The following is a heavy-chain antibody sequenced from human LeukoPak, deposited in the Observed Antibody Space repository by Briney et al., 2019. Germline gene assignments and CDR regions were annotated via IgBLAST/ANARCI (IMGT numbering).Heavy chain of an antibody. D-gene: IGHD4-23*01. CDR3: ARVKRAAHAFDI. Sequence: GGSLRLSCVASGFTFSDYYMSWIRQAPGEGLEWLADMSPDGGNIYHADFVMGRFTISRDNAKRTLYLQMNSLGAEDTALYYCARVKRAAHAFDIWGQGTMVTVSS. CDR2: MSPDGGNI. CDR1: GFTFSDYY. V-gene: IGHV3-11*01. J-gene: IGHJ3*02.